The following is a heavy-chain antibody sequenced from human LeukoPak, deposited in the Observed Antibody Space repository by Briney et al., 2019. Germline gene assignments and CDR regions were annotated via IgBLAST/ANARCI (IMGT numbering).Heavy chain of an antibody. J-gene: IGHJ4*02. CDR1: GGTFSSYA. Sequence: ASVKVSCKAPGGTFSSYAISWVRQAPGQGLEWMGGIIPIFGTANYAQKFQGRVTITADESTSTAYMELSSLRSEDTAVYYCAIAGIAADGFWSRPHYFDYWGQGTLVTVSS. V-gene: IGHV1-69*13. CDR3: AIAGIAADGFWSRPHYFDY. D-gene: IGHD6-13*01. CDR2: IIPIFGTA.